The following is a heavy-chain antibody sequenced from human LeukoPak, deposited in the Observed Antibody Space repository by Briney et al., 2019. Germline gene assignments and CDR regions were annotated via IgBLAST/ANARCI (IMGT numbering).Heavy chain of an antibody. Sequence: GGSLRLSCAASGFTFSNYWMAWVRQAPGKGPEWVANINLDGSQKYYVDSVKGRFTISRDNAENSLYLQMNSLGAEDTALYYCARKRPNYFDYWGQGTLVAVSS. CDR3: ARKRPNYFDY. CDR1: GFTFSNYW. CDR2: INLDGSQK. J-gene: IGHJ4*02. V-gene: IGHV3-7*01.